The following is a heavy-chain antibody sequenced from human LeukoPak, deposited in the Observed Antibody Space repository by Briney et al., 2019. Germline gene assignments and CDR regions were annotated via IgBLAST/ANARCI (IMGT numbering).Heavy chain of an antibody. V-gene: IGHV3-21*01. D-gene: IGHD1-26*01. J-gene: IGHJ4*02. Sequence: GGSETLFCAASGFTFSSYSMNWVRQAPGKGLEWVSSISSSSSRIYYADSVKGRFTISRDNAKNSLYLQMNSLRVEDTAVYYCARDRGWGKGDSEWELSNHFDYWGQGTMVTVSS. CDR2: ISSSSSRI. CDR1: GFTFSSYS. CDR3: ARDRGWGKGDSEWELSNHFDY.